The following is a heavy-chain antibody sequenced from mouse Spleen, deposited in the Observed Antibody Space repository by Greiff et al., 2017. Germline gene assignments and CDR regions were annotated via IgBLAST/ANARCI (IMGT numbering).Heavy chain of an antibody. V-gene: IGHV5-17*01. D-gene: IGHD1-1*01. CDR3: ARPGYYDGSSWFAY. Sequence: EVHLVESGGGLVKPGGSLKLSCAASGFTFSDYGMHWVRQAPEKGLEWVAYISSGSSTIYYADTVKGRFTISRDNAKNTLFLQMTSLRSEDTAMYYCARPGYYDGSSWFAYWGQGTLVTVSA. CDR1: GFTFSDYG. CDR2: ISSGSSTI. J-gene: IGHJ3*01.